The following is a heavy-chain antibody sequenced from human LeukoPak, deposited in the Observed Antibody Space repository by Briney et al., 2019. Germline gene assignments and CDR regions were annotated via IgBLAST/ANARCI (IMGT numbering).Heavy chain of an antibody. Sequence: GAPVKVSCKASGYTFTSYGISWVRQAPGQGLEWMGWISAYNGNTNYARKLQGRVTMTTDTSTSTAYMELRSLRSDDTAVYYCARGKRITIFGLMDVWGKGTTVTVSS. J-gene: IGHJ6*03. CDR2: ISAYNGNT. V-gene: IGHV1-18*01. CDR3: ARGKRITIFGLMDV. D-gene: IGHD3-3*01. CDR1: GYTFTSYG.